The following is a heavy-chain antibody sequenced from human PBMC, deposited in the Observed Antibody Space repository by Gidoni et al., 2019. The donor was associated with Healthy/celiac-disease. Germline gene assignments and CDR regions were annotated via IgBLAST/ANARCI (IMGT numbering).Heavy chain of an antibody. CDR1: GFTFSSYG. V-gene: IGHV3-30*18. CDR2: ISYDGGNK. Sequence: QVQLVSSGGGVVQPGRSLRLSCAASGFTFSSYGMHWVRQATVQGLEWVAVISYDGGNKYYADAVKGRFTISRNNSKNTLYLQMDSLSAEDTAVYYCAKDPEETPWGQGTLVTVSS. J-gene: IGHJ5*02. CDR3: AKDPEETP.